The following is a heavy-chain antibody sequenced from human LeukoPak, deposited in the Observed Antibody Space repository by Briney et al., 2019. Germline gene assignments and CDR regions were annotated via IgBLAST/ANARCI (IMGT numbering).Heavy chain of an antibody. CDR2: IRSSSSYI. D-gene: IGHD2-15*01. CDR3: AKLACSGGSCYLGEVAH. Sequence: GGSLRLSCAASGFIFSSYSMNWVRQAPGKGLEWVSSIRSSSSYIYYADSVKGRFTISRDNSKNTLFLLMDSLRAEDTAVYYCAKLACSGGSCYLGEVAHWGQGTLVTVSS. J-gene: IGHJ4*02. V-gene: IGHV3-21*01. CDR1: GFIFSSYS.